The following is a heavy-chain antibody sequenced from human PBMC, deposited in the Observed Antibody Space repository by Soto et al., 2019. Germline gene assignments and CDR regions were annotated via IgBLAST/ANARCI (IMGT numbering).Heavy chain of an antibody. CDR1: GVSITDYY. CDR2: IYYSGVP. V-gene: IGHV4-59*01. J-gene: IGHJ4*02. CDR3: AVSLFPFMITPHGDAQPSFGY. Sequence: SETQSLTCTVSGVSITDYYWSWIRQAPGKGLESMGYIYYSGVPFYNPSLKSRATISGSTSKTQFSLNLFFGPTADTAVYYCAVSLFPFMITPHGDAQPSFGYWGKGSLVPVSP. D-gene: IGHD3-16*01.